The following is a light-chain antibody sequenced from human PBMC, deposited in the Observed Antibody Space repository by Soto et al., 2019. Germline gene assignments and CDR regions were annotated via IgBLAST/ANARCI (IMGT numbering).Light chain of an antibody. CDR3: SSFTSNRIYG. J-gene: IGLJ1*01. Sequence: QSALTQPTSVSGSPGQSITISCTGNHNDIGTYDYVSWYQQHPGRAPRLLIHGVTTRPSGISDRFSASKSGLTASLTISGLQPEDEADYYCSSFTSNRIYGFGPGTKVTVL. CDR2: GVT. CDR1: HNDIGTYDY. V-gene: IGLV2-14*03.